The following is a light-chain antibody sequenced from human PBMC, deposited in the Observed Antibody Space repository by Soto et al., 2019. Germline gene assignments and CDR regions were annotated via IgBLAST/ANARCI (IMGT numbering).Light chain of an antibody. J-gene: IGKJ1*01. V-gene: IGKV3-20*01. CDR1: QSVSSSY. Sequence: EIVLTQSPGTLSLSPGERATLSCRASQSVSSSYLAWHQQKPGQAPRLLMYGASSRATGIPDRFSGSGSGTDFTLTISSLEPEDFAVYYCQQYGSSPWTFGQGTKVEIK. CDR2: GAS. CDR3: QQYGSSPWT.